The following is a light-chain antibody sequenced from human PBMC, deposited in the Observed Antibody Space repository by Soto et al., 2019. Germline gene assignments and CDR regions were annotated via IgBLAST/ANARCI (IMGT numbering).Light chain of an antibody. V-gene: IGKV3-11*01. J-gene: IGKJ5*01. CDR3: QQRSIWPIT. Sequence: EIVLTQSPATLSLSPGGRATLSCRASQSVSSYLAWYQQKPGQAPRLLIYDASNRATVIPARFSGSGSGTDFTLTISSLEPEDFAVYYCQQRSIWPITFGQGTRLEIK. CDR1: QSVSSY. CDR2: DAS.